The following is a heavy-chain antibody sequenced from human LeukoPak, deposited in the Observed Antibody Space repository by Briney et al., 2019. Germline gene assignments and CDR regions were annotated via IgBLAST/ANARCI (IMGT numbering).Heavy chain of an antibody. J-gene: IGHJ4*02. Sequence: PSETLSLTCPVSGYSISSGYYWGWIRQPPGKGLEWIGSIYHSGSTYYNPSLKSRVTISVDTSKNQFSLKLSSVTAADTAVYYCARGSRITDWGQGTLVTVSS. V-gene: IGHV4-38-2*02. D-gene: IGHD3-10*01. CDR1: GYSISSGYY. CDR2: IYHSGST. CDR3: ARGSRITD.